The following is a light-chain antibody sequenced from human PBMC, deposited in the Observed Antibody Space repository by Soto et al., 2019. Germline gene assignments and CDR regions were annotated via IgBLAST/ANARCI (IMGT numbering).Light chain of an antibody. Sequence: QSALTQPASVSGFPGQSITISCTGTSSDVGSYNLVSWYQQHPGKAPKLMIYEGSKRPSGVSNRFSGSKSGNTASLTISGLQAEDEADYYCCSYAGSSPHYVFGTGTQLTVL. CDR2: EGS. J-gene: IGLJ1*01. V-gene: IGLV2-23*01. CDR3: CSYAGSSPHYV. CDR1: SSDVGSYNL.